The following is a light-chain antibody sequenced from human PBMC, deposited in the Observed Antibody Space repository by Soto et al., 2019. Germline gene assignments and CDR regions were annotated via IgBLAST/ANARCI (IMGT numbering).Light chain of an antibody. J-gene: IGLJ1*01. Sequence: QSALAQPPSASGSPGQSVTISCTGTSSDVGGYNYVSWYQHHPGEAPKLILFDVYKRPSGVPDRFSGSKSGNTASLTVSGLQDEDEADYYCSSYAGNNKDVFGTGTKVTVL. CDR2: DVY. CDR3: SSYAGNNKDV. CDR1: SSDVGGYNY. V-gene: IGLV2-8*01.